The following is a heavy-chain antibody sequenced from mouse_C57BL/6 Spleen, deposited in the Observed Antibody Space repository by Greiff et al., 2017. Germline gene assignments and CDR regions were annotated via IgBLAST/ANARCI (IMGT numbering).Heavy chain of an antibody. V-gene: IGHV1-15*01. J-gene: IGHJ1*03. CDR3: TRAHGSSYWYCDV. CDR2: IDPETGGT. CDR1: GYTFTDYE. Sequence: QVQLQQSGAELVRPGASVTLSCKASGYTFTDYEMHWVKQTPVHGLEWIGAIDPETGGTAYNQKFKGKAILTADTSSSTAYMELRSLTSEDSAVYYCTRAHGSSYWYCDVWGTGTTVTVSS. D-gene: IGHD1-1*01.